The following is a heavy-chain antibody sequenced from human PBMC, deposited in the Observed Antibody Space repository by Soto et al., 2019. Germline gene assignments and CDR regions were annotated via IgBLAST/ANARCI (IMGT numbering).Heavy chain of an antibody. Sequence: AGSLRLSCAASGFTFSDFYMSWVRQAPGKGLEWLSYISGSANTIYYADSVKGRFTISRDNAKNSLFLQMHTLRAEDTAIYYCARVDYSGVRYPMDVWGQGTTVTVSS. CDR3: ARVDYSGVRYPMDV. V-gene: IGHV3-11*01. J-gene: IGHJ6*02. CDR2: ISGSANTI. D-gene: IGHD1-26*01. CDR1: GFTFSDFY.